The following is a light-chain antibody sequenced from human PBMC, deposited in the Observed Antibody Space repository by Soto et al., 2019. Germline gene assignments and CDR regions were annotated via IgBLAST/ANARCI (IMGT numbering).Light chain of an antibody. CDR2: LNSDGSH. J-gene: IGLJ2*01. CDR1: SGHSNYA. CDR3: QTGGSGIVV. V-gene: IGLV4-69*01. Sequence: QSVLTQSPSASASLGASVKLTCTLSSGHSNYAIAWQQQQSEKGPRYLMKLNSDGSHSKGDGIPDRFSGSSSGAERYLTISSLQSEDEADYYCQTGGSGIVVFGGGTKLTVL.